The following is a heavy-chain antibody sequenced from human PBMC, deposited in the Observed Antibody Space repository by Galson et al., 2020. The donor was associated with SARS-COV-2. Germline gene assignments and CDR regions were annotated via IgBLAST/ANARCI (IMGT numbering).Heavy chain of an antibody. D-gene: IGHD3-22*01. V-gene: IGHV3-43D*04. CDR1: GFTFDDYA. Sequence: GESLKIPCAASGFTFDDYAMHWVRQAPGKGLEWVSLISWDGGSTYYADSVKGRFTISRDNSKNSLYLQMNSLRAEDTALYYCAKDRVYYDSSGYTLNDWGQGTLVTVSS. J-gene: IGHJ4*02. CDR3: AKDRVYYDSSGYTLND. CDR2: ISWDGGST.